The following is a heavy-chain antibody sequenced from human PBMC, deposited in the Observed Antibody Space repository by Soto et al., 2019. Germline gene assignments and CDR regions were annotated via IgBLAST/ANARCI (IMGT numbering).Heavy chain of an antibody. CDR3: ATYCSSTSCFAAFDI. Sequence: GGSLRLSCAASGFTVSSNYMSWVRQAPGKGLEWVSVIYSGGSTYYADSVKGRFTISRHNSKNTLYLQMNSLRAEDTAVYYCATYCSSTSCFAAFDIWGQGTMVTVSS. CDR1: GFTVSSNY. CDR2: IYSGGST. J-gene: IGHJ3*02. V-gene: IGHV3-53*04. D-gene: IGHD2-2*01.